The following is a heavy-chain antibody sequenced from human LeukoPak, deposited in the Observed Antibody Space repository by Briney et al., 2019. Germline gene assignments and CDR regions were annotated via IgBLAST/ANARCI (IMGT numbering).Heavy chain of an antibody. J-gene: IGHJ4*02. D-gene: IGHD6-6*01. V-gene: IGHV4-34*01. Sequence: SETLSLTCAVYGGSFSGYYWSWIRQPPGKGLEWIGEINHSGSTNYNPSLKSRVTISVDTSKNQFSLKLSSVTAADTAVYYCARGGVRGRGYSSSSGIDYWGQGTLVTVSS. CDR1: GGSFSGYY. CDR2: INHSGST. CDR3: ARGGVRGRGYSSSSGIDY.